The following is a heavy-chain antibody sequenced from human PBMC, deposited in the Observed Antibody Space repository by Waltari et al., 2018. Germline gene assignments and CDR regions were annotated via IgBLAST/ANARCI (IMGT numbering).Heavy chain of an antibody. CDR2: INHSGST. Sequence: QVQLQQWGAGLLKPSETLSLTCAVYGGSFSGYSWSWSPPPPGKGLEWFGEINHSGSTNYNPSLKSRVTISVDTSKNQFSLKLSSVTAADTAVYYCARGGQRWLQYYYYYYGMDVWGQGTTVTVSS. V-gene: IGHV4-34*01. J-gene: IGHJ6*02. CDR3: ARGGQRWLQYYYYYYGMDV. D-gene: IGHD5-12*01. CDR1: GGSFSGYS.